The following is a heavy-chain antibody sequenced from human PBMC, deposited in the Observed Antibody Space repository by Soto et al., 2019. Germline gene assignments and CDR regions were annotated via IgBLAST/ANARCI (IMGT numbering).Heavy chain of an antibody. Sequence: PSETLSLTCTVSGGSISSGDYYWAWVRQSPGKGLEWIGNVHYSGSTYYNPSLTRRATISRDTSKNLFSLNLNSMTAADTAVYFCARHPRHPNFEYWGQGTLVTVSS. J-gene: IGHJ4*02. CDR1: GGSISSGDYY. CDR3: ARHPRHPNFEY. CDR2: VHYSGST. V-gene: IGHV4-39*01.